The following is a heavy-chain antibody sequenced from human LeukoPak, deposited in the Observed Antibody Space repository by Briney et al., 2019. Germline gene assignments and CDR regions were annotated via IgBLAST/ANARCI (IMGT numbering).Heavy chain of an antibody. V-gene: IGHV3-23*01. CDR1: GFTFSSYA. CDR2: ISGSVGGT. D-gene: IGHD3-9*01. J-gene: IGHJ6*02. Sequence: GGSLRLSCAASGFTFSSYAMSWVRQAPGKGLEWVSAISGSVGGTYYADSVKGRFTISRDNSKNTLYLQMNSLRAEDTAVYYCAKEDYDILTGYYWGGGVGMDVWGQGTTVTVSS. CDR3: AKEDYDILTGYYWGGGVGMDV.